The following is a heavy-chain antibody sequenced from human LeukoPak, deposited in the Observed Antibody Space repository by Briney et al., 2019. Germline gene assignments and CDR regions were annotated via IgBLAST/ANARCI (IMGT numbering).Heavy chain of an antibody. CDR2: IFHSGDT. J-gene: IGHJ3*02. CDR3: AGAHCGGDCYSGRAFDI. CDR1: GGSISNNNW. Sequence: SETLSLTCAVSGGSISNNNWWSWVRQPPGKGLEWIGEIFHSGDTNYKPSLKSRVTISVDKSKNQFSLKLSSVTAADTAVYYCAGAHCGGDCYSGRAFDIWGQGTMVTVSS. D-gene: IGHD2-21*02. V-gene: IGHV4-4*02.